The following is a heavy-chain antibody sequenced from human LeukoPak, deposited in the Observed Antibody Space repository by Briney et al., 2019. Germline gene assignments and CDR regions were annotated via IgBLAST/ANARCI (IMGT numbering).Heavy chain of an antibody. D-gene: IGHD3-22*01. CDR2: ISGRSGST. V-gene: IGHV3-23*01. CDR3: SYYYDSSGYLDY. CDR1: GFTFSNYA. Sequence: GGSLRLSCAASGFTFSNYAMSWVRQAAGKGLEWVSTISGRSGSTYYADSVKGRFTISRDNSRNTLYLQMNSLRAEDTAVYYCSYYYDSSGYLDYWGQGTLVTVSS. J-gene: IGHJ4*02.